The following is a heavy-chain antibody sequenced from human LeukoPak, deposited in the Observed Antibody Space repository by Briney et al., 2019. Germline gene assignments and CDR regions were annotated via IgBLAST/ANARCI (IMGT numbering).Heavy chain of an antibody. D-gene: IGHD6-19*01. J-gene: IGHJ4*02. CDR2: IYHSGST. Sequence: PSETLSLTCAVSGGSISSSNWWSWVRQPPGKGLEWIGEIYHSGSTNYSPSLKSRVTISVDKSKNQFSLELSSVTAADTAVYYCARGVAGSPAFDYWGQGTLVTVSS. CDR3: ARGVAGSPAFDY. V-gene: IGHV4-4*02. CDR1: GGSISSSNW.